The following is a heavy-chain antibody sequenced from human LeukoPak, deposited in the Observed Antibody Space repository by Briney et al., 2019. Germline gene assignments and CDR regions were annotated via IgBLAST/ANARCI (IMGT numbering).Heavy chain of an antibody. CDR1: GFIFSTYG. V-gene: IGHV3-30*02. CDR3: AKLAKYFYGSETYYFFEH. CDR2: IRNDGSDK. J-gene: IGHJ4*02. D-gene: IGHD3-10*01. Sequence: GGSLRLSCAASGFIFSTYGMHWVRQAPGKGLEWVAFIRNDGSDKYYGASVKGRFTISRDNAKNSLSLQMNSLRVEDTAVYYCAKLAKYFYGSETYYFFEHWGQGTPVTASS.